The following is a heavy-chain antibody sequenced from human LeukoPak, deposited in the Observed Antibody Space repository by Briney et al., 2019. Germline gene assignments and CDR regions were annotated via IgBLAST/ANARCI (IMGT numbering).Heavy chain of an antibody. CDR3: ARTSLGGAWFDA. D-gene: IGHD3-10*01. CDR1: GGSISSGDYY. Sequence: SVTLSLTCTVSGGSISSGDYYWSWIRQPPGKGLEWIGYIYYNGSTYYNPSLKSRVTISVDTSKNQFSLKLSSVTAADTAVYYCARTSLGGAWFDAWGQGTLVTVSS. V-gene: IGHV4-30-4*08. CDR2: IYYNGST. J-gene: IGHJ5*02.